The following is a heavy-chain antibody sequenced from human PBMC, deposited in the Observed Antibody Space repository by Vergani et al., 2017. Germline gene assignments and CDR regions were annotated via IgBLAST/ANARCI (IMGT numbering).Heavy chain of an antibody. Sequence: EVQLVQSGAEVKKPGESLKISCKGSGYSFTRYWIGWVRQMPEKGLEWMGIIYPDDSDTRYSQSFQGQVTISADKSISTAYLQWSSLKASDTAIYYCARQFSWSGSSHYGMDVWGQGTTVTVSS. CDR3: ARQFSWSGSSHYGMDV. CDR1: GYSFTRYW. CDR2: IYPDDSDT. J-gene: IGHJ6*02. V-gene: IGHV5-51*01. D-gene: IGHD3-3*01.